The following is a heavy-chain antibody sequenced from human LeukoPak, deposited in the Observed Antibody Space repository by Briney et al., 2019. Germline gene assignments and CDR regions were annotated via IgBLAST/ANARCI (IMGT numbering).Heavy chain of an antibody. D-gene: IGHD6-13*01. CDR2: IYYSGST. J-gene: IGHJ5*02. Sequence: SETLSLTCTVSGGSISSSSYYWGWIRQPPGKGLEWIGSIYYSGSTYYNPSLKSRVTISVDTSKNQFSLKLSSVTAADTAVYYCARPSRAAGFDPWGQGTLVTVSS. V-gene: IGHV4-39*01. CDR3: ARPSRAAGFDP. CDR1: GGSISSSSYY.